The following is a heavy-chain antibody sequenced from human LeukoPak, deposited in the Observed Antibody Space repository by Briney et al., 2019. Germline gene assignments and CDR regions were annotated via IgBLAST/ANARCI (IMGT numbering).Heavy chain of an antibody. V-gene: IGHV4-30-2*01. Sequence: PSQTLSLTCAVSGGSISSGGYSWSWIRQPPGKGLEWIGYIYHSGRTYYNPSLKSRVTISVDRSKNQFSLKLSSVTAADTAVYYCARVGSKKAFDYWGQGTLVTVSS. CDR2: IYHSGRT. D-gene: IGHD3-10*01. CDR3: ARVGSKKAFDY. J-gene: IGHJ4*02. CDR1: GGSISSGGYS.